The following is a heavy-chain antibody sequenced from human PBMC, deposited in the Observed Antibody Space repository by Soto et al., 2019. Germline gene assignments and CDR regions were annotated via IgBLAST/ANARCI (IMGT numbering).Heavy chain of an antibody. CDR2: IKSKTDGGTT. Sequence: GGSLRLSCAASGFTFSNAWMSWVRQAPGKGLEWVGRIKSKTDGGTTDYAAPVKGRFTISRDDSKNTLYLQMNSLKTEDTAVYYCTTGPDIVVVVAEKFDYWGQGTLVTVSS. D-gene: IGHD2-15*01. V-gene: IGHV3-15*01. J-gene: IGHJ4*02. CDR1: GFTFSNAW. CDR3: TTGPDIVVVVAEKFDY.